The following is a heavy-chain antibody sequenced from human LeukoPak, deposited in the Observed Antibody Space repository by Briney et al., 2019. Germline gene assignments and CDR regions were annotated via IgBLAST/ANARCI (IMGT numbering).Heavy chain of an antibody. CDR1: GFTFSNFA. D-gene: IGHD4-17*01. CDR2: IAYDGSDK. V-gene: IGHV3-30*03. CDR3: ASGSPVRATVAFDY. Sequence: GRSLRLSCAASGFTFSNFAMHWVRQAPGKGLEWVALIAYDGSDKYYADSVKGRFTISRDNSKNTLYLQMNSLTAEDTAVYYCASGSPVRATVAFDYWGQGTLVTVSS. J-gene: IGHJ4*02.